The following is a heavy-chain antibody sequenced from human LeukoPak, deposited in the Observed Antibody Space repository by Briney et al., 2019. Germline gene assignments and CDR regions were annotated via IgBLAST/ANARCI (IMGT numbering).Heavy chain of an antibody. Sequence: PSETLSLTCTVSGGFISSGGYYWSWVRQHPGKGLEWIGYIYYSGSTYYNPSLKSRVTISVDTSKNQFSLKLSSVTAADTAVYCCARAPRELDWFDPWGQGTLVTVSS. V-gene: IGHV4-31*03. CDR1: GGFISSGGYY. CDR2: IYYSGST. D-gene: IGHD3-16*01. J-gene: IGHJ5*02. CDR3: ARAPRELDWFDP.